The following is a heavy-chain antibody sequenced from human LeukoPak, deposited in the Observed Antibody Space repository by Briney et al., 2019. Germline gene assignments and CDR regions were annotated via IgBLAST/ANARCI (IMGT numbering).Heavy chain of an antibody. CDR1: GGSISSGGYY. V-gene: IGHV4-31*03. D-gene: IGHD4-17*01. Sequence: PSETLSLTCTVSGGSISSGGYYWSWIRQHPGKGLEWIGYIYYSGSTYYNPSLKSRVTISVDTSKNQFSLKLSSVTAADTAVYYCARGSYGVFSFDYWGQGTLVTVSS. J-gene: IGHJ4*02. CDR2: IYYSGST. CDR3: ARGSYGVFSFDY.